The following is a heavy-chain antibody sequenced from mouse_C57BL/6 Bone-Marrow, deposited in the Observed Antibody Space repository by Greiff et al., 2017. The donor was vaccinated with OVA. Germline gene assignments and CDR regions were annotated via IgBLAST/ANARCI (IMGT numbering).Heavy chain of an antibody. D-gene: IGHD1-1*01. CDR3: ARHYYYYAMDY. CDR2: ISNGGGST. J-gene: IGHJ4*01. V-gene: IGHV5-12*01. CDR1: GFTISDYY. Sequence: EVQRVESGGGLVQPGGSLTLSCAASGFTISDYYMYWVRQTPEKRLVWVAYISNGGGSTYYPDTVKGRFTISRDNAKNTLYLQMSRLKSEDTAMYYCARHYYYYAMDYWGQGTSVTVSS.